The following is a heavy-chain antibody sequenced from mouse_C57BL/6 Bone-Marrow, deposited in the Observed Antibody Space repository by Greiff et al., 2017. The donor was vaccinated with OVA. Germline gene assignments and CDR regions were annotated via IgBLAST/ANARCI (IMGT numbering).Heavy chain of an antibody. J-gene: IGHJ2*01. Sequence: CTASGIDFSRYWMSWVRRAPGKGLEWIGEINPDSSTINYAPSLKDKFIISRDNANNTLYLQMSKVRSEDTALYYCARRITTGYFDYWGQGTTLTVSS. D-gene: IGHD1-1*01. CDR3: ARRITTGYFDY. CDR1: GIDFSRYW. V-gene: IGHV4-1*01. CDR2: INPDSSTI.